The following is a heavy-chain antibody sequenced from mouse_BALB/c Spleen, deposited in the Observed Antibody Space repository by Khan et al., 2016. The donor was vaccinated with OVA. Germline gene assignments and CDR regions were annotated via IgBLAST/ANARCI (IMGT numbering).Heavy chain of an antibody. CDR2: IWSGGVT. D-gene: IGHD2-4*01. J-gene: IGHJ3*01. Sequence: VQLQESGPGLVQPSQSLSITCTVSGFSLSSYGVHWVRQSPGKGLEWLGVIWSGGVTDYNAAFISRLSISKDKSKSQAFLKMNSLQANDTAIYYCVRNYDYDEGLTYWGQGTLVTVSA. CDR1: GFSLSSYG. CDR3: VRNYDYDEGLTY. V-gene: IGHV2-2*02.